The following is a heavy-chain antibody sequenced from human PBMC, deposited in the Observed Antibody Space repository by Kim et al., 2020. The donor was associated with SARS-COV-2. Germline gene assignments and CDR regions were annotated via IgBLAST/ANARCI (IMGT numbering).Heavy chain of an antibody. V-gene: IGHV3-23*01. CDR1: GFTFSSYA. D-gene: IGHD1-20*01. CDR3: AKSGDNWSPVRGDGMDV. J-gene: IGHJ6*02. Sequence: GGSLRLSCAASGFTFSSYAMSWVRQAPGKGLEWVSAISGSGGSTYYADSVKGRFTISRDNSKNTLYLQMNSLRAEDTAVYYCAKSGDNWSPVRGDGMDVWGQGTTVTVSS. CDR2: ISGSGGST.